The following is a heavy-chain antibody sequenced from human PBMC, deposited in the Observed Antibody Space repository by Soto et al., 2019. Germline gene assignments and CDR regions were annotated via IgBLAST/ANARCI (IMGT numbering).Heavy chain of an antibody. CDR3: AKDSCSGGSCSVFQH. D-gene: IGHD2-15*01. V-gene: IGHV3-23*01. Sequence: EVQLLESGGGLVQPGGPLRLSCAASGFTFSSYAMSWVRQAPGKGLEWVSAISGSGGSTYYADSVKGRFTISRDNSKNTLYLQMNSLRAEDTAVYYCAKDSCSGGSCSVFQHWGQGTLVTVSS. CDR2: ISGSGGST. CDR1: GFTFSSYA. J-gene: IGHJ1*01.